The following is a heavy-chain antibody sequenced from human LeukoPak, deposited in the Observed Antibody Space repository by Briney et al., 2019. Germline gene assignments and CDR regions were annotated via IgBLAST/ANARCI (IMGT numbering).Heavy chain of an antibody. CDR3: AKESGDDSSGYYEVFDY. CDR1: GFTFTSYA. Sequence: GGSLRLSCTASGFTFTSYAMSWVRQAPGKGLEWVSVISGTGGSTNHADSVKGRFTIPRDNPKNTLYLQMNSLRAEDTAVYYCAKESGDDSSGYYEVFDYWGQGTLVTVSS. V-gene: IGHV3-23*01. CDR2: ISGTGGST. J-gene: IGHJ4*02. D-gene: IGHD3-22*01.